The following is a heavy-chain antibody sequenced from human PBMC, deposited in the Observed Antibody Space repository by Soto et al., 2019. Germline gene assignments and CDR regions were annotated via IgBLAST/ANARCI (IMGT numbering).Heavy chain of an antibody. CDR2: IYPGDSDT. J-gene: IGHJ4*02. D-gene: IGHD3-22*01. Sequence: PGESLKISCKGSGYSFTSYWIGWVRQMPGKGLEWMGIIYPGDSDTRYSPSFQGQVTISADKSISTAYLQWSSLKASDTAMYYCASAYYYDSSGYLDFDYWGQGTLVTVSS. CDR3: ASAYYYDSSGYLDFDY. V-gene: IGHV5-51*01. CDR1: GYSFTSYW.